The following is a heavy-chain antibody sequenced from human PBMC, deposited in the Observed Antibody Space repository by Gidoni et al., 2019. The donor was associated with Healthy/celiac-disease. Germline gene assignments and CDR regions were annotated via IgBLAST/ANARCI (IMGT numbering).Heavy chain of an antibody. CDR3: ARQRGYCSSTSCRGWFDP. D-gene: IGHD2-2*03. Sequence: QLQLQASGLGLVKPSETLSLTCTVSGGCISSSRYYWGWIRQPPGKGLEWIGSIYYSGSTYYNPSLKSRVTISVDTSKHQFSLKLSSVTAADTAVYYCARQRGYCSSTSCRGWFDPWGQGTLVTVSS. V-gene: IGHV4-39*01. CDR2: IYYSGST. CDR1: GGCISSSRYY. J-gene: IGHJ5*02.